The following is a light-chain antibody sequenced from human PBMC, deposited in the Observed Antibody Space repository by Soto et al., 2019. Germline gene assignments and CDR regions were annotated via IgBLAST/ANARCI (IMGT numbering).Light chain of an antibody. CDR2: GAS. J-gene: IGKJ1*01. V-gene: IGKV3-15*01. CDR1: QSVRSN. Sequence: EIVLTQSPAPLSVSPGERATLSCRASQSVRSNLAWYQQKPGQGPRLLIFGASTRATNIPARFSGSGSGTEFTLTISSLQSEDFAVYYCQQRSNWPRTFGQGTKVDIK. CDR3: QQRSNWPRT.